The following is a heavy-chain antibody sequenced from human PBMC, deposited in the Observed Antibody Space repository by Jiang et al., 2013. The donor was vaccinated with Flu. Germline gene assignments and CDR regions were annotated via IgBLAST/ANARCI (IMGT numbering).Heavy chain of an antibody. Sequence: GPGLVKPSETLSLTCTVSDGSISLYYWSWIRQPPGKGLEWIGFISYSGNTNYKPSLKSRVTISADTSKNQLSLKLSSVTAADTAVYYCASTPHPDYGDYVDYVGPGTLVTVSS. CDR1: DGSISLYY. V-gene: IGHV4-59*01. CDR3: ASTPHPDYGDYVDY. CDR2: ISYSGNT. D-gene: IGHD4-17*01. J-gene: IGHJ4*03.